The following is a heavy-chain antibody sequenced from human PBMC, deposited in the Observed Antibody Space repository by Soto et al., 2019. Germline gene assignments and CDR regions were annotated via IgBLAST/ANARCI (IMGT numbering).Heavy chain of an antibody. CDR1: GFTFSNCG. Sequence: QVQLVESGGGVVQPGRSLRLSCAASGFTFSNCGMHWVRQAPGKGLEWVAVISYHGRDKYYADSVKGRFTISRDNSKNTLYLEMNSLRAEDTAVYYCAKDHLMTTVTTVGYWGQGTLVTVSS. D-gene: IGHD4-17*01. V-gene: IGHV3-30*18. J-gene: IGHJ4*02. CDR2: ISYHGRDK. CDR3: AKDHLMTTVTTVGY.